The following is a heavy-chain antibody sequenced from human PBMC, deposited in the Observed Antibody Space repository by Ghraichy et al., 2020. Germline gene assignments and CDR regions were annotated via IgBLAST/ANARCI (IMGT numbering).Heavy chain of an antibody. CDR1: GFTFSSYS. J-gene: IGHJ4*02. Sequence: GGSLRLSCAASGFTFSSYSMNWVRQAPGKGLEWVSYISSSSSTIYYADSVKGRFTISRDNAKNSLYLQMNSLRDEDTAVYYCARGNLLSMTTVTTPFDYWGQGTLVTVSS. V-gene: IGHV3-48*02. D-gene: IGHD4-17*01. CDR2: ISSSSSTI. CDR3: ARGNLLSMTTVTTPFDY.